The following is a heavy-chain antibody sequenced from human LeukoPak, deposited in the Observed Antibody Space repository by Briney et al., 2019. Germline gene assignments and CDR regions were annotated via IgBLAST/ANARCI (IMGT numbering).Heavy chain of an antibody. CDR2: IDWDDDK. Sequence: SGPALVKPTQTLTLTCTFSGFLLSTSGMCVSWIRQPPGKALEWLARIDWDDDKYYSTSLKTRLTISKDTSKNQVVLTMTNMDPVDTATYYCARISDSGYDPPLTVYYGMDVWGQGTTVTVSS. CDR1: GFLLSTSGMC. CDR3: ARISDSGYDPPLTVYYGMDV. V-gene: IGHV2-70*11. D-gene: IGHD5-12*01. J-gene: IGHJ6*02.